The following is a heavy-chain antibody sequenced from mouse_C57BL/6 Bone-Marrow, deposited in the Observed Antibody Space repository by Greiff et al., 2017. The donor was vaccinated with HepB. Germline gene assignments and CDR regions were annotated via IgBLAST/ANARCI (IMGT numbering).Heavy chain of an antibody. CDR1: GFSLTSYG. Sequence: QVQLKESGPGLVQPSQSLSITCTVSGFSLTSYGVHWVRQPPGKGLEWLGVIWSGGSTDYNAAFISRLSISKDNSKSQVFSKMNSLQADDTAIYYCAYKGYFDVWGTGTTVTVSS. V-gene: IGHV2-4*01. CDR3: AYKGYFDV. CDR2: IWSGGST. J-gene: IGHJ1*03.